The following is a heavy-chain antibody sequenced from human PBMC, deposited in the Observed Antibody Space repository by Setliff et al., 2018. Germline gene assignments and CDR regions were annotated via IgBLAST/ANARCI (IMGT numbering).Heavy chain of an antibody. V-gene: IGHV3-30-3*01. CDR2: ISYDGNNK. Sequence: LRLSCAASGFTFSDYDMHWVRQAPGKGLEWVAVISYDGNNKYYADSVKGRFTISRDNSKKTLHLQMNSLRAEDTAVYYCARDKPIRDGYKRPPYYYGMDVWGQGTTVTVSS. J-gene: IGHJ6*02. D-gene: IGHD5-12*01. CDR3: ARDKPIRDGYKRPPYYYGMDV. CDR1: GFTFSDYD.